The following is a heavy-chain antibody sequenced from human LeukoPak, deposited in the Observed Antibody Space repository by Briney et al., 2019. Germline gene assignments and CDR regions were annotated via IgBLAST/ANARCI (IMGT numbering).Heavy chain of an antibody. D-gene: IGHD2-2*01. CDR3: AREEPAAMVIYY. Sequence: SETLSLTCTVSSGSISSYYWSWIRQPPGKGLEWIGYIYYSGSTNYNPSLKSRVTISVDTSKNQFSLKLSSVTAADTGVYYCAREEPAAMVIYYWGQGTLVTVSA. CDR1: SGSISSYY. V-gene: IGHV4-59*01. J-gene: IGHJ4*02. CDR2: IYYSGST.